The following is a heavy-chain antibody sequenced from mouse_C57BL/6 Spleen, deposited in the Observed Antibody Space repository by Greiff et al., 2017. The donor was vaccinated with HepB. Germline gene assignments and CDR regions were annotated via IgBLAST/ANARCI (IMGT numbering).Heavy chain of an antibody. CDR2: IDPENGDT. D-gene: IGHD1-1*01. J-gene: IGHJ2*01. CDR1: GFNIKDDY. CDR3: TTAVEIDY. Sequence: EVQLQQSGAELVRPGASVKLSCTASGFNIKDDYMHWVKQRPEQGLEWIGWIDPENGDTEYASKFQGKATITADTSSNTAYLQLSSLTSEDTAVYYCTTAVEIDYWGQGTTLTVSS. V-gene: IGHV14-4*01.